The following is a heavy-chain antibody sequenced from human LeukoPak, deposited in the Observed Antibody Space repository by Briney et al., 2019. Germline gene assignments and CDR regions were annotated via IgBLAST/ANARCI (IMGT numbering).Heavy chain of an antibody. D-gene: IGHD2-15*01. CDR3: ARGLRYFDY. Sequence: SETLSLTCTVSGGSISSYYWSWIRQPPGKGLEWIGYIYYSGSTNYNPSLKSRVTISVDTSKNQFSLKLSSVTAADTAVYYCARGLRYFDYWGQGTLVTVSS. CDR2: IYYSGST. CDR1: GGSISSYY. J-gene: IGHJ4*02. V-gene: IGHV4-59*01.